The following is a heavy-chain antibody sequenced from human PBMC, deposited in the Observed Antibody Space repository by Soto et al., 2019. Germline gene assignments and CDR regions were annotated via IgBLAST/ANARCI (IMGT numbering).Heavy chain of an antibody. J-gene: IGHJ5*02. CDR3: ARASNYDFWSGRNWFDP. V-gene: IGHV4-30-2*01. D-gene: IGHD3-3*01. CDR2: IYHSGST. Sequence: QLQLQESGSGLLKPSQTLSLTCAVSGGSISSGGYSWSWSRQPPGKGLEWIGYIYHSGSTYYNPSLKSRVTISVDRSKNQFSLKLSSVTAADTAVYYCARASNYDFWSGRNWFDPWGQGTLVTVSS. CDR1: GGSISSGGYS.